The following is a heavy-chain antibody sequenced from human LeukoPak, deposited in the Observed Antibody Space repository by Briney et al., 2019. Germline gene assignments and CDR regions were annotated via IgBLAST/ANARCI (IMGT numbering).Heavy chain of an antibody. Sequence: KPGGSLRLSCAASGFTFSNAWMSWVRQAPGRGLEWVSSIGPDSNYIYYVDSVKGRFTISRDNTKNSLYLQMNSLRAGDTAVYYCARFRGYYDSSGPFPNDYWGQGTLVTVSS. J-gene: IGHJ4*02. CDR2: IGPDSNYI. V-gene: IGHV3-21*01. CDR3: ARFRGYYDSSGPFPNDY. D-gene: IGHD3-22*01. CDR1: GFTFSNAW.